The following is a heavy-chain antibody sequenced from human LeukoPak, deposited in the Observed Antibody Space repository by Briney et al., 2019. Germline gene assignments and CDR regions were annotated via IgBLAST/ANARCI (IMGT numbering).Heavy chain of an antibody. CDR1: GFTFNNYN. Sequence: GGSLRLSCEASGFTFNNYNMNWVRQAPGKGLEWVSSISSISSSYIYYADSVKGRFTISRDNARNSLYLQMNSLRAEDTAVYYCAREHSGYDFPGRDYYYMDVWGKGTTVTVSS. D-gene: IGHD5-12*01. V-gene: IGHV3-21*01. CDR3: AREHSGYDFPGRDYYYMDV. J-gene: IGHJ6*03. CDR2: ISSISSSYI.